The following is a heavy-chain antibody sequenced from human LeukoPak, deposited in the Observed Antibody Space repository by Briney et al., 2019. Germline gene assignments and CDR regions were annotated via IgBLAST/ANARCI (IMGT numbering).Heavy chain of an antibody. CDR3: ARGRGCSGGSCYLDY. J-gene: IGHJ4*02. CDR1: GGSFSGYY. V-gene: IGHV4-34*01. D-gene: IGHD2-15*01. CDR2: INHSGST. Sequence: SETLSLTCAVYGGSFSGYYWSWIRQPPGKGLEWIGEINHSGSTNYNPSLKSRVTISVDTSKNQFSLKLSSVTAADAAVYYCARGRGCSGGSCYLDYWGQGTLVTVSS.